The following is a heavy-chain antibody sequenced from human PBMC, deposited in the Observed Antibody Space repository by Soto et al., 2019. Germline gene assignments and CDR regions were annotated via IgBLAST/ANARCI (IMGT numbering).Heavy chain of an antibody. J-gene: IGHJ6*02. CDR3: ARGQDFWSGYYTGARGRKLYGMDV. CDR1: GYTFTGYY. Sequence: ASVKVSCKASGYTFTGYYMHWVRQAPGQGLEWMGWINPNSGGTNYAQKFQGWVTMTRDTSISTAYMELSRLRSDDTAVYYCARGQDFWSGYYTGARGRKLYGMDVWGQGTTVTVS. V-gene: IGHV1-2*04. D-gene: IGHD3-3*01. CDR2: INPNSGGT.